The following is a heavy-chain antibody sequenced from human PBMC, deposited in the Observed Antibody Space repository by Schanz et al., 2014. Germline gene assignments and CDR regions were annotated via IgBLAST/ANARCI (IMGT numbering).Heavy chain of an antibody. CDR1: GYTFTDYH. J-gene: IGHJ5*02. CDR2: INPNSGGT. Sequence: QVQLVQCGAEVKKPGASVKVSCKSSGYTFTDYHIHWVRQAPGQGLEYMGRINPNSGGTNFAQKFQGRVTMTRDTSISTVYMELSRLRSDDTAVYYCAREGTVIRGLSGWFDPWGQGTLVTVSS. D-gene: IGHD3-10*01. V-gene: IGHV1-2*06. CDR3: AREGTVIRGLSGWFDP.